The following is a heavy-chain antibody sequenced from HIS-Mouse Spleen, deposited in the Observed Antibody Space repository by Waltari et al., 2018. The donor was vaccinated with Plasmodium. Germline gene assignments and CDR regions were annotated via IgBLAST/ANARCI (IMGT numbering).Heavy chain of an antibody. Sequence: EVQLVESGGGLVQPGGSLRLSCAASGFTFSSYWMSWVRQAQGKGREWVDNKKQDGSEKYYVDSVKGRFTISRDNAKNSLYLQMNSLRAEDTAVYYCASSWYWYFDLWGRGTLVTVSS. J-gene: IGHJ2*01. D-gene: IGHD6-13*01. CDR1: GFTFSSYW. CDR3: ASSWYWYFDL. V-gene: IGHV3-7*01. CDR2: KKQDGSEK.